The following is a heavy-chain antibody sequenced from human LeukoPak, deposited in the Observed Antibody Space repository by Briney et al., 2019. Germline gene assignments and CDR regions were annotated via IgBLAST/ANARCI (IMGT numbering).Heavy chain of an antibody. CDR3: ASGRHDFLH. V-gene: IGHV3-7*01. CDR2: INLDGTEE. D-gene: IGHD3/OR15-3a*01. CDR1: GFVFSTYW. Sequence: QTGGSLRLSCAASGFVFSTYWMTWVRQAPGKGLEWVANINLDGTEEHYVDSSLKGRFTISRDNAKNSPYLQMTSLRVKDTAVYYCASGRHDFLHWGQGTLVTVSS. J-gene: IGHJ4*02.